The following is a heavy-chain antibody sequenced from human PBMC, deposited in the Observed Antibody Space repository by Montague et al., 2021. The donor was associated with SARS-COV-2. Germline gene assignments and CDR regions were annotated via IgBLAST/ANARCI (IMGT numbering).Heavy chain of an antibody. D-gene: IGHD3-22*01. Sequence: SETLPLTCTVSGGSISSSSYYWGWIRQPPGKGLEWIGSIYYSGSTYYNPSLKSRVTISVDTSKNQFSLKLSSVTAADTAVYYCARYYYDSSGYPEDDAFDIWGQGTMVTVSS. CDR2: IYYSGST. V-gene: IGHV4-39*01. CDR3: ARYYYDSSGYPEDDAFDI. J-gene: IGHJ3*02. CDR1: GGSISSSSYY.